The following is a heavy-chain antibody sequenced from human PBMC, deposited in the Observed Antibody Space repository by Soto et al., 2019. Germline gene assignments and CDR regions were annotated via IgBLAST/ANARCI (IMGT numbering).Heavy chain of an antibody. J-gene: IGHJ5*02. CDR3: AKADGGPLNWFDP. Sequence: SKTLSLTCTVSGGSLSGYYWHWIRLPPGKGLEWIGYIYFSGSTNYNPSLKSRVTISVDTSKNQFSLKLSSVTTAYTAVYYGAKADGGPLNWFDPWGQGSLVIVSA. D-gene: IGHD3-3*01. V-gene: IGHV4-59*01. CDR1: GGSLSGYY. CDR2: IYFSGST.